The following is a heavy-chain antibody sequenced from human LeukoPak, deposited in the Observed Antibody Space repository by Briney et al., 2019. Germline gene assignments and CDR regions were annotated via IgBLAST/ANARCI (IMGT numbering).Heavy chain of an antibody. CDR1: GYTFTSYG. V-gene: IGHV1-18*01. CDR3: ARSAYCSGGSCYSISDY. CDR2: ISAYNGNT. J-gene: IGHJ4*02. Sequence: GASVKVSCKASGYTFTSYGISWVRQAPGQGLEWMGWISAYNGNTNYAQKLQGRVTMTTDTSTSTAYMELRSLRSEDTAVYYCARSAYCSGGSCYSISDYWGQGTLVTVSS. D-gene: IGHD2-15*01.